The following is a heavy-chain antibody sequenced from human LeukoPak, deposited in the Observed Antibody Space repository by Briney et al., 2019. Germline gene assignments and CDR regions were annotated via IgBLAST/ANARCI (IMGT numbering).Heavy chain of an antibody. J-gene: IGHJ3*02. D-gene: IGHD6-6*01. CDR1: GFTFTSYW. Sequence: GGSLRLSCAASGFTFTSYWMSWVRQAPGEGLEWVANINQDGTEKYYVRSVKGRFTISTDNAKNSLYLQMNSLRAEDTAVYYCARVASYAFDIWGQGTMVTVSS. CDR3: ARVASYAFDI. V-gene: IGHV3-7*01. CDR2: INQDGTEK.